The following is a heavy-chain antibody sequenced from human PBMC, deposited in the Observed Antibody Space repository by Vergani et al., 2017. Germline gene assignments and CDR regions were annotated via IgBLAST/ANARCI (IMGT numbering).Heavy chain of an antibody. D-gene: IGHD1-1*01. V-gene: IGHV3-11*04. Sequence: LEESGGGSVKPGGSLRLSCAASGFKFSDHYMSWIRQAPGKGLEWVSHISPGASTVSYTDSVTGRVTVSRDNDNNSLTLDMKTLIVEDTAVYYCAKNPGISTTRHYYAMDVWGQGTTVTVSS. CDR3: AKNPGISTTRHYYAMDV. J-gene: IGHJ6*02. CDR2: ISPGASTV. CDR1: GFKFSDHY.